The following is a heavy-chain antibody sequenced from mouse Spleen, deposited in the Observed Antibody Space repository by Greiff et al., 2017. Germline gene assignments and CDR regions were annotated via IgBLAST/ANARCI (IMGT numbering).Heavy chain of an antibody. CDR2: ISNLAYSI. J-gene: IGHJ3*01. D-gene: IGHD2-4*01. CDR3: ARLFYDYDDGAFAY. V-gene: IGHV5-15*01. CDR1: GFTFSDYG. Sequence: EVQRVESGGGLVKPGGSLKLSCAASGFTFSDYGMAWVRQAPGKGPEWVAFISNLAYSIYYADTVTGRFTISRENAKNTLYLEMSSLRSEDTAMYYCARLFYDYDDGAFAYWGQGTLVTVSA.